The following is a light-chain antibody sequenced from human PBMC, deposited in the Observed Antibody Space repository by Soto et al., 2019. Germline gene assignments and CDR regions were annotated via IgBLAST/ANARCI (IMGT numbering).Light chain of an antibody. J-gene: IGKJ5*01. CDR2: GAS. CDR3: QQYGSSSIT. Sequence: EVALTQSPATLSVSPGEGATLSCRASQSINTLLAWYQQKPGQAPRLLIYGASSRATGIPDRFSGSGSGTDFTLTISRLEPEDFAVYYCQQYGSSSITFGQGTRLEIK. V-gene: IGKV3-20*01. CDR1: QSINTL.